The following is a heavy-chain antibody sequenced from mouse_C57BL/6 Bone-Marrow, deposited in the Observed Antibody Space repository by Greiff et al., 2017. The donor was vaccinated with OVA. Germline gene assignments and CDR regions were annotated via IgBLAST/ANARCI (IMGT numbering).Heavy chain of an antibody. D-gene: IGHD4-1*01. V-gene: IGHV1-64*01. CDR1: GYTFTSYW. Sequence: QVQLQQPGAELVKPGASVKLSCKASGYTFTSYWMHWVKQRPGQGLEWIGMIHPNSGSTNYNEKFKSKATLTVDKSSSTAYMQLSSLTSEDSAVYYCARVNWDFYAMDDWGKGTSVTVSS. CDR2: IHPNSGST. J-gene: IGHJ4*01. CDR3: ARVNWDFYAMDD.